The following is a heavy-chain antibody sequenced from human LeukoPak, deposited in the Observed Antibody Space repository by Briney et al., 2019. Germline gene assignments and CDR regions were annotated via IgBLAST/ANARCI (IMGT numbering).Heavy chain of an antibody. CDR3: ARVDTASGKDY. V-gene: IGHV3-48*01. CDR2: ISSSSSTI. D-gene: IGHD5-18*01. CDR1: GFTFSSYS. Sequence: GGSLRLSCAASGFTFSSYSMNWVRQAPGKGLEWVSYISSSSSTIYYADSVKGRFTISRDNSKNTLYLQMNSLRAEDTAVYYCARVDTASGKDYWGQGTLVTVSS. J-gene: IGHJ4*02.